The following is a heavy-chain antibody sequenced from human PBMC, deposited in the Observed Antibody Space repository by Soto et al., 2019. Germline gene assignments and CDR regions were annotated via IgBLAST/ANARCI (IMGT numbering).Heavy chain of an antibody. CDR3: EKEAYTFGPIDFDY. CDR1: EFTFSAYA. D-gene: IGHD3-16*01. Sequence: PGWSLRLSWAASEFTFSAYAMSWVRQSPGKGPEWVASITGTGGITYYADSVKGRFTIYRHNSKNPLDPQMNSLRAEDTAVYYCEKEAYTFGPIDFDYRGQGTLVTVSS. CDR2: ITGTGGIT. J-gene: IGHJ4*02. V-gene: IGHV3-23*01.